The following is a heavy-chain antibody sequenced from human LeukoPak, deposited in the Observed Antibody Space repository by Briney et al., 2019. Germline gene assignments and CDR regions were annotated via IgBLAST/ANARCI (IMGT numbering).Heavy chain of an antibody. Sequence: GASVKVSCNASGYTFTAYYVHWVRQAPGQGLEWMGRINSKSGGTNYAQKFQGRVTMTRDTSINTAYMELNRLRFDDTAVYYCARNLLASDAFDIWGQGTMVTVSS. CDR2: INSKSGGT. J-gene: IGHJ3*02. V-gene: IGHV1-2*06. CDR3: ARNLLASDAFDI. CDR1: GYTFTAYY.